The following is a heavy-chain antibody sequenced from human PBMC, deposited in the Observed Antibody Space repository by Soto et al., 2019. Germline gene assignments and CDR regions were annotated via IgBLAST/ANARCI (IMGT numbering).Heavy chain of an antibody. CDR2: ISPMFGAA. J-gene: IGHJ4*02. CDR1: GGTFNTYA. V-gene: IGHV1-69*19. Sequence: QVQLVQSGAELKKPGSSVKVSCQSSGGTFNTYAMNCVRQAPGQGTEWMGDISPMFGAANYAPKFQGRVTITADESTGTSYMQLSSLTSEDTALYFCAREVQVHTPAFVYWGQGTLVTVSS. D-gene: IGHD3-10*01. CDR3: AREVQVHTPAFVY.